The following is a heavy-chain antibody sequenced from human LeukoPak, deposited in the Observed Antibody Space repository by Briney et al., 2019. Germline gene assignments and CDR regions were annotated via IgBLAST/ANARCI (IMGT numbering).Heavy chain of an antibody. Sequence: GGSLRLSCAASGFTFSSYGMNWVRQAPGKGLEWVSYISSSSSNMDYADSVKGRFTISRDNAKNSLYLQMNSLRAEDTAVYYCARGLGYCSSTGCLYYYGMDVWGQGTTVTVSS. CDR3: ARGLGYCSSTGCLYYYGMDV. J-gene: IGHJ6*02. CDR1: GFTFSSYG. CDR2: ISSSSSNM. D-gene: IGHD2-2*01. V-gene: IGHV3-48*04.